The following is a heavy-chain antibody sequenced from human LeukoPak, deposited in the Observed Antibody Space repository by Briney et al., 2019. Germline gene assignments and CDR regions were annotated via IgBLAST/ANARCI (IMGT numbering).Heavy chain of an antibody. D-gene: IGHD3-22*01. J-gene: IGHJ4*02. CDR1: GYTFTSYG. V-gene: IGHV1-18*01. Sequence: ASVKVSCKASGYTFTSYGISWVRQAPGQGLEWMGWISAYNGNTNYAQKLQGRVTMTTDTSTSTAYMELRSLRSDDTAVYYCARDLAGYDSSGCASDYWGQGTLVTVSS. CDR3: ARDLAGYDSSGCASDY. CDR2: ISAYNGNT.